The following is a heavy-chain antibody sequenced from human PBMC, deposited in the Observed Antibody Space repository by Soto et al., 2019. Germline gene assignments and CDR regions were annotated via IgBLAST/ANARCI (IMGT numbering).Heavy chain of an antibody. V-gene: IGHV3-33*06. J-gene: IGHJ4*02. D-gene: IGHD6-19*01. CDR2: IWYDGTQK. Sequence: GGSLRLSCEASGFTFNTYSMHWVRQPPGKGLEWLAAIWYDGTQKYYADSVKGRFIISRDNSKKTLYLQMNSLRAEDTAVYYCAKFTGYSSGWFDYWGQGTLVTVSS. CDR3: AKFTGYSSGWFDY. CDR1: GFTFNTYS.